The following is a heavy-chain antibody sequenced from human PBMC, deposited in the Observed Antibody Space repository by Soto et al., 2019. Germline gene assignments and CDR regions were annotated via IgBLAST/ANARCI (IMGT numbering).Heavy chain of an antibody. V-gene: IGHV1-18*01. CDR1: GGTFSSYA. D-gene: IGHD5-18*01. J-gene: IGHJ5*02. CDR2: IIPNNGTI. CDR3: ARDVGIQIHSRFDP. Sequence: ASVKVSCKASGGTFSSYAISWVRQAPGQGLEWMGWIIPNNGTINYAQKLQGRVTMTQDPSTSTAYMELRSLRSDDTAVYYCARDVGIQIHSRFDPWGQGTLVTVSS.